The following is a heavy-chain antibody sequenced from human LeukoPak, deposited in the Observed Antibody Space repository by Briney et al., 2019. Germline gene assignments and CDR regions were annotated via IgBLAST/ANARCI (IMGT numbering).Heavy chain of an antibody. V-gene: IGHV3-23*01. J-gene: IGHJ4*02. D-gene: IGHD2-15*01. CDR2: ITGGGDTT. Sequence: GGSLRLSCAASGFTFSSYAMTWVRQAPGKGLEWVSSITGGGDTTYYADSVRGRITISRDNSKNTLSLQTNSLRAEDTAVYYCAKQRSEVVVAATNYWGQGTLVTVSS. CDR1: GFTFSSYA. CDR3: AKQRSEVVVAATNY.